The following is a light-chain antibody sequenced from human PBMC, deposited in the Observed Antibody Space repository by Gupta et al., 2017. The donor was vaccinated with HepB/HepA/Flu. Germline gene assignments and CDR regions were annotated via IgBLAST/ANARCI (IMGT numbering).Light chain of an antibody. CDR1: SSDVGGYNY. J-gene: IGLJ2*01. CDR3: SSYTSSARVV. CDR2: DVS. V-gene: IGLV2-14*01. Sequence: QSALTQPASVSGSPGQSITISCTGTSSDVGGYNYVSWYQQHPGKAHKLMIYDVSKRPAGVSNRFSGSKSGNTASLTISGLQAEDEADYYCSSYTSSARVVFGGGTKLTVL.